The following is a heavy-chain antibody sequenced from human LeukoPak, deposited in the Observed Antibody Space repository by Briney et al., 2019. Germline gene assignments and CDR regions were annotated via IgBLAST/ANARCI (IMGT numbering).Heavy chain of an antibody. CDR3: ARVIPASLKQWLVRDV. D-gene: IGHD6-19*01. V-gene: IGHV4-39*07. CDR2: INHSGST. J-gene: IGHJ6*04. Sequence: PSETLSLTCTVSGGSISSSSYYWGWIRQPPGKGLEWIGEINHSGSTNYNPSLKSRVTISVDTSKNQFSLKLSSVTAADTAVYYCARVIPASLKQWLVRDVWGKGTTVTVSS. CDR1: GGSISSSSYY.